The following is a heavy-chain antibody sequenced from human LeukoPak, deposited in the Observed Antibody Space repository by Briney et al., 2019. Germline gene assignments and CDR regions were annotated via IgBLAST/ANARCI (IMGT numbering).Heavy chain of an antibody. CDR3: ARDQAQWELLSPPDY. V-gene: IGHV3-74*01. J-gene: IGHJ4*02. CDR1: GFTFTSYW. Sequence: GGSLRLSCAASGFTFTSYWMHWVRQAPGKGLVWVSRINIDETNTRYADSVKGRFTISRDNAKNTLYLQMNSLRAEDTAVYYCARDQAQWELLSPPDYWGQGTLVTVSS. D-gene: IGHD1-26*01. CDR2: INIDETNT.